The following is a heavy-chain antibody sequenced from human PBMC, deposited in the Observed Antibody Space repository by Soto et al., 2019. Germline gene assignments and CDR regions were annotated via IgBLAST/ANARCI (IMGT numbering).Heavy chain of an antibody. CDR1: SGSISSAHW. CDR2: IYHSGST. J-gene: IGHJ6*02. Sequence: QVQLQESGPGLVKPSGTLSLTCAVSSGSISSAHWGNWVRQPPGKGLEWIGEIYHSGSTNYNPSLKSRVTVSVDKSMNQFSLKLTSVTAADTAVYYCATNSYYSLGVWGQGTTVTVSS. CDR3: ATNSYYSLGV. V-gene: IGHV4-4*02.